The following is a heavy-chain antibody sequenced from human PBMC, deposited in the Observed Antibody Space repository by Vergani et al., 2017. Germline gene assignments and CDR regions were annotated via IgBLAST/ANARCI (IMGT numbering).Heavy chain of an antibody. Sequence: VQLVESGGGLVQPGRSLRLSCAASGFTFDDYAMHWVRQAPGKGLEWVAVIWYDGSNKYYADSARGRFTISRDNSKNTLYLQMNSLSAEDTAVYYCARKGDYYDFWGGGPADYYYYYMDVWGKGTTVTVSS. V-gene: IGHV3-33*08. CDR3: ARKGDYYDFWGGGPADYYYYYMDV. CDR1: GFTFDDYA. CDR2: IWYDGSNK. J-gene: IGHJ6*03. D-gene: IGHD3-3*01.